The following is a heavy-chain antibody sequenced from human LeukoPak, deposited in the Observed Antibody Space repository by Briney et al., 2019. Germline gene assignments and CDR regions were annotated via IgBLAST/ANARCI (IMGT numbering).Heavy chain of an antibody. CDR3: ARVGVVPVDWFDP. CDR2: ISSSSSTI. D-gene: IGHD2-15*01. V-gene: IGHV3-48*04. Sequence: PGGSLRLSCAASGFTFSSYSMNWVRQAPGKGLEWVSYISSSSSTIYYADSVKGRFTISRDNAKNSLYLQMNSLRAEDTAVYYCARVGVVPVDWFDPWGQGTLVTVSS. CDR1: GFTFSSYS. J-gene: IGHJ5*02.